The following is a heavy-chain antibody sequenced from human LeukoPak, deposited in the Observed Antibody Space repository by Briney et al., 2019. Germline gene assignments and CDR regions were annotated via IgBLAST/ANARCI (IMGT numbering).Heavy chain of an antibody. CDR3: AKVKTYYDILTGYFDL. J-gene: IGHJ2*01. V-gene: IGHV3-30*18. CDR1: GFTFSSYG. D-gene: IGHD3-9*01. CDR2: ISYDGSNK. Sequence: GGSLRLSCAASGFTFSSYGMHWVRQAPGKGLEWVAVISYDGSNKYYADSVKGRFTISRDNSKNTLYLQMNSLRAEDTAVYYCAKVKTYYDILTGYFDLWGRGTLVTVSS.